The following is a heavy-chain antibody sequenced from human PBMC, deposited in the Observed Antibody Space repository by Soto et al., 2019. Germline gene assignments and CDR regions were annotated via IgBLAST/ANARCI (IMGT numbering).Heavy chain of an antibody. V-gene: IGHV4-59*01. Sequence: PDPLSLPCTVSAGSIRSCYWSWIRQTPGKGLEWIVYVYYTGSTSYNPSLKSRVTMSIDTSKSQFFLTMTSVTAADTAVYYCATFQPQDSYGYPAFFDLWGQGTLVPSP. D-gene: IGHD5-18*01. CDR3: ATFQPQDSYGYPAFFDL. CDR1: AGSIRSCY. CDR2: VYYTGST. J-gene: IGHJ4*02.